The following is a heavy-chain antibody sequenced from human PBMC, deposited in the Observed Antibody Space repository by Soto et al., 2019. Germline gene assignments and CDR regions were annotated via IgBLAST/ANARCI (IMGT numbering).Heavy chain of an antibody. CDR2: INPSGGST. J-gene: IGHJ6*02. CDR1: GYTFTSYY. D-gene: IGHD2-15*01. CDR3: AIDPGVVAANRGLEVDMDV. Sequence: ASVKVSCKASGYTFTSYYMHWVRQAPGQGLEWMGIINPSGGSTSYAQKFQGRVTMTRDTSTSTVYMELSSLRSEDTAVYYCAIDPGVVAANRGLEVDMDVWGQGTTVTVSS. V-gene: IGHV1-46*01.